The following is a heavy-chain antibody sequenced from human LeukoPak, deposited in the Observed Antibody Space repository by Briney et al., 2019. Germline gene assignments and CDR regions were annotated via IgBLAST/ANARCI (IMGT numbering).Heavy chain of an antibody. CDR3: ARAAMALGYYFDY. CDR2: ISSSSSTI. CDR1: GFTFSSYS. D-gene: IGHD5-18*01. Sequence: GGSLRLSCAASGFTFSSYSMNWVRQAPGKGLEWVSYISSSSSTIYYADSVKGRFTISRDNAKNSLYLQMNSLRAEDTAVYYCARAAMALGYYFDYWGQGTLVTVSS. V-gene: IGHV3-48*04. J-gene: IGHJ4*02.